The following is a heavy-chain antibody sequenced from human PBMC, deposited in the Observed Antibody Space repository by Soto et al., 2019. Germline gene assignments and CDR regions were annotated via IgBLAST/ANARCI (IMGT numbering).Heavy chain of an antibody. CDR1: GFTFSSYA. V-gene: IGHV3-23*01. D-gene: IGHD6-6*01. CDR2: ISGSDDST. CDR3: AKRSSSSTFDY. Sequence: EVQLLESGGGLVQPGASLRLSCAASGFTFSSYAMGWARQAPGKGLEWVSVISGSDDSTYYADSVKGRFTISRDNSKNTLYLQMNSLRAEDTAVYYCAKRSSSSTFDYWGQGTLVTVSS. J-gene: IGHJ4*02.